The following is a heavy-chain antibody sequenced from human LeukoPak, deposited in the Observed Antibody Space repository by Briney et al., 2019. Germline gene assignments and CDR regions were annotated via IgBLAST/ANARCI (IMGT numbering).Heavy chain of an antibody. V-gene: IGHV3-23*01. Sequence: GGSLRLSCAASGFPLRISSMSWARQAPGKGLEWVSAISGSGGSTYYADSVKGRFTISRDNSKNTLYLQMNSLRAEDTAVYYCAKDLRVGTREGFLGYGMDVWGQGTTVTVSS. J-gene: IGHJ6*02. CDR3: AKDLRVGTREGFLGYGMDV. CDR1: GFPLRISS. CDR2: ISGSGGST. D-gene: IGHD2-8*01.